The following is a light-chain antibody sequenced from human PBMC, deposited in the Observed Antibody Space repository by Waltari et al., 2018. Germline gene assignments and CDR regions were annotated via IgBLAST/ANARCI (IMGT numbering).Light chain of an antibody. CDR2: DFN. V-gene: IGLV2-23*02. Sequence: QSALTQPASMSGSPGQSITVSCTGATSDIGSHNIVSWYQQHPGKAPKLILYDFNRRPCGVSDRFSGSKSGITASLTISGLQAEDEADYYCCSYAGSTTWVFGGGTKLTVL. CDR3: CSYAGSTTWV. CDR1: TSDIGSHNI. J-gene: IGLJ3*02.